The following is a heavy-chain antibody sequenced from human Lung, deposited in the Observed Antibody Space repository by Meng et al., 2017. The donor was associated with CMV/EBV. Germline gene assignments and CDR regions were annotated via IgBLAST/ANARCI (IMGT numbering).Heavy chain of an antibody. J-gene: IGHJ4*02. V-gene: IGHV4-59*01. CDR3: ARDGPAVDPK. CDR2: IYYSGST. D-gene: IGHD6-19*01. CDR1: GGSISSYY. Sequence: SETLSLTCTVSGGSISSYYWSWIRQPPGKGLEWIGYIYYSGSTNYNPSLKSRVTISVDTSKNQFSLKLSSVTAADTAVYYCARDGPAVDPKWGQGTLVTVSS.